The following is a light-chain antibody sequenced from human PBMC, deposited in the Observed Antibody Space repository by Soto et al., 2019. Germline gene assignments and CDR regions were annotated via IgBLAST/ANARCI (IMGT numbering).Light chain of an antibody. J-gene: IGKJ1*01. CDR3: QHYDSYSAA. Sequence: DIQMTQSPSTLSGSVGDRVTITCRASQTISSLLAWYQQKPGKAPKLLIYKASTLKSGVPSRFSGSGSGTEFTLTISSLQPDDFATYYCQHYDSYSAAFGQGTKVDI. V-gene: IGKV1-5*03. CDR2: KAS. CDR1: QTISSL.